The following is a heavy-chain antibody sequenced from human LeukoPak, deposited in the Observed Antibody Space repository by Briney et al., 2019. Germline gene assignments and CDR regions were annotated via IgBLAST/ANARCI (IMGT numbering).Heavy chain of an antibody. CDR1: GFTFSSYA. Sequence: GGSLRLSCAASGFTFSSYAMSWVRQAPGKGLEWVSSISSRSTYIYHADSVKGRFTISRDNAKNSLFLQLNSMRAEDTAVYFYAKSTRAVMAMMDVWGKGTTVTISS. D-gene: IGHD3-16*01. V-gene: IGHV3-21*01. J-gene: IGHJ6*04. CDR3: AKSTRAVMAMMDV. CDR2: ISSRSTYI.